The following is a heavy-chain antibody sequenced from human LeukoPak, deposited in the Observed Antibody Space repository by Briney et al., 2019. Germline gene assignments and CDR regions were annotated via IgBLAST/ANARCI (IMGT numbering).Heavy chain of an antibody. J-gene: IGHJ4*02. CDR3: ARDHRYSSSWYY. V-gene: IGHV4-61*01. CDR1: GGSVSSGSYY. CDR2: IYYSGST. Sequence: SETLSLTCTVSGGSVSSGSYYWSWIRQPPGKGLEWIGYIYYSGSTNYNPSLKSRVTISVDTSKNQFSLKLSSVPAADTAVYYCARDHRYSSSWYYWGQGTLVTVSS. D-gene: IGHD6-13*01.